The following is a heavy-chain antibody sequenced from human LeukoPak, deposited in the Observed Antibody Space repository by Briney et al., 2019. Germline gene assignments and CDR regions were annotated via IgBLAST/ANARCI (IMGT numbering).Heavy chain of an antibody. Sequence: PGGSLRLSCAASGFTFNTYSMNWVCQAPGKGLEWVSSISSSSNYIYYAVSVKGRFTISRDNAKNSLYLQMNSLGAEDTAVYYCARERAAAGYDFDYWGQGTLVTVSS. J-gene: IGHJ4*02. CDR2: ISSSSNYI. V-gene: IGHV3-21*01. CDR1: GFTFNTYS. D-gene: IGHD6-13*01. CDR3: ARERAAAGYDFDY.